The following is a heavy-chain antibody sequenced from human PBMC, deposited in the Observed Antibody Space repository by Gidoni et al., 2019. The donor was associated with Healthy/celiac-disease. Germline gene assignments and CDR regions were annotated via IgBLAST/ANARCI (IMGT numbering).Heavy chain of an antibody. CDR2: IKQDGSEK. J-gene: IGHJ6*02. D-gene: IGHD5-12*01. CDR1: GFTCSSYW. CDR3: AKPLATTDYYYYGMDV. V-gene: IGHV3-7*03. Sequence: EVQLVESGGGLVQRGGSRRLSCAASGFTCSSYWMSWVRQAPGKGLGWVANIKQDGSEKYYVDSVKGRFTISRDNAKNSLYLQMNSLRAEDTAVYYCAKPLATTDYYYYGMDVWGQGTTVTVSS.